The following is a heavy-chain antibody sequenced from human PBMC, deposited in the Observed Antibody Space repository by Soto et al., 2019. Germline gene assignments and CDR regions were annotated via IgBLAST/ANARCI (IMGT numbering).Heavy chain of an antibody. J-gene: IGHJ4*02. Sequence: SETLSLTCAVYGGSFSGYYWSWIRQPPGKGLEWIGYIYYSGSTNYNPSLKSRVTISVDTSKNQFSLKLSSVTAADTAVYYCARFDGSGRYFDYWGQGTLVTVSS. D-gene: IGHD2-15*01. V-gene: IGHV4-59*01. CDR3: ARFDGSGRYFDY. CDR2: IYYSGST. CDR1: GGSFSGYY.